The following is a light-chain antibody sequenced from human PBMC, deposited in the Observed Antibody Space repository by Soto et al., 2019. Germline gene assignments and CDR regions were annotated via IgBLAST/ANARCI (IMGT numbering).Light chain of an antibody. CDR3: SLSYSDVRV. CDR2: DTS. J-gene: IGLJ3*02. CDR1: TGAVTSSHY. V-gene: IGLV7-46*01. Sequence: QAVVTQEPSLTVSPGGTVTLTCASSTGAVTSSHYPYWFQQKPGQAPRALIYDTSNKHSWTPARFSGSLLGGKPALILSGAQPEDEADYYCSLSYSDVRVFGGGTKLTVL.